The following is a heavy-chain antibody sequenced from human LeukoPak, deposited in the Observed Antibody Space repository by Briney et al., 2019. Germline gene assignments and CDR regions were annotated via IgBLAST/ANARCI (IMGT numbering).Heavy chain of an antibody. CDR1: GFTFSSYA. CDR3: AKASLNEYGPNYYYGMDV. J-gene: IGHJ6*02. Sequence: GGSLRLSCAASGFTFSSYAMRWVRQAPGQGLEWVSAVSGGGGSTDYADSVKGRFTISRDNSKNTVYLQMTSLRAEDTAVYYCAKASLNEYGPNYYYGMDVWGQGTTVTVSS. V-gene: IGHV3-23*01. D-gene: IGHD1-1*01. CDR2: VSGGGGST.